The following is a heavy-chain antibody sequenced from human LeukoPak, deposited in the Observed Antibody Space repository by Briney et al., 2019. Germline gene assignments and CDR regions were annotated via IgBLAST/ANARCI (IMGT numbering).Heavy chain of an antibody. J-gene: IGHJ3*02. CDR1: GFTFDDYA. Sequence: PGGSLSLSCTASGFTFDDYAMSWVRHVPGKGLKWVSGINWNGAKIAYEDSVKVRFTISTYNTENSLVLQIYSLRAEDKAVYYCASYSRSDSSGYAFNIWGQGTLVTVSS. CDR2: INWNGAKI. CDR3: ASYSRSDSSGYAFNI. V-gene: IGHV3-20*04. D-gene: IGHD3-22*01.